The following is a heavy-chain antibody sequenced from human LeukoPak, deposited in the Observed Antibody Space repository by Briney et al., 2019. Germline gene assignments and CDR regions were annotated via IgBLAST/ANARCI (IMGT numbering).Heavy chain of an antibody. D-gene: IGHD2-21*01. V-gene: IGHV3-21*01. CDR3: ARERLLSANWFDP. Sequence: GGSLRLSCAASGFTFSSYSMNWVRQAPGKGLEWVSSISSSSSYIYYAVSVKGRFTISRDNAKNSLYLQMNSLRAEDTAVYYCARERLLSANWFDPWGQGTLVTVSS. CDR2: ISSSSSYI. CDR1: GFTFSSYS. J-gene: IGHJ5*02.